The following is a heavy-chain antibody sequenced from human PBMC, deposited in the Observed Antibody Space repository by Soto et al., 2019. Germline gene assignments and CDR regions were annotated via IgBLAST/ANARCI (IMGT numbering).Heavy chain of an antibody. CDR1: GGSISSGCYS. D-gene: IGHD4-17*01. CDR3: ARDTSYGDYAFDY. CDR2: IYYSGST. J-gene: IGHJ4*02. Sequence: PSETLSLTCAVSGGSISSGCYSWSWLRQPPGKGREWIGYIYYSGSTNYNPSLKSRVTISVDTSKNQFSLKLSSVTAADTAVYYCARDTSYGDYAFDYWGQGTLVTVSS. V-gene: IGHV4-61*01.